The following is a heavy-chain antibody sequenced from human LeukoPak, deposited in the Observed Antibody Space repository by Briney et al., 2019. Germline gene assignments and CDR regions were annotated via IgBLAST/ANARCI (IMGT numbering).Heavy chain of an antibody. CDR2: ISSISSYI. CDR3: ARGGSSWYNWFDP. D-gene: IGHD6-13*01. V-gene: IGHV3-21*01. Sequence: GGSLRLSCAASGFTFCSYSMNWVRQAPGKGLEGVSSISSISSYIYYADSVNGRFTITSDNATNSPNLKMNSLRAEDTAVYYCARGGSSWYNWFDPWGQGTLVTVSS. CDR1: GFTFCSYS. J-gene: IGHJ5*02.